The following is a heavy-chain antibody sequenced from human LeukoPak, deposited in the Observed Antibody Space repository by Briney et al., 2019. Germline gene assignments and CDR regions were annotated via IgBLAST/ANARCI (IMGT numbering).Heavy chain of an antibody. CDR2: INHSGST. Sequence: SETLSLTCAVYGGSFSGYYWSWIRQPPGKGLEWIGEINHSGSTNYNPSLKSRVTISVDTSKNQFSLKLSSVTAADTAVYYCARAGESGDYMDVWGKGTTVTVS. J-gene: IGHJ6*03. V-gene: IGHV4-34*01. CDR3: ARAGESGDYMDV. D-gene: IGHD7-27*01. CDR1: GGSFSGYY.